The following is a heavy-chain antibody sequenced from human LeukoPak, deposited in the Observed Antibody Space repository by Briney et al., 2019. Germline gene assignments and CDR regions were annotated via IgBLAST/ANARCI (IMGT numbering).Heavy chain of an antibody. CDR3: ARTHYDGGGYYKFDS. CDR1: GFTFSGYG. Sequence: GGSLRLSCAASGFTFSGYGMHWVRQAPGKGLEWVAIIWSGGTNKYYADSVKGRLTISRDNSKNTLYLQMDSLRAEDTALYYCARTHYDGGGYYKFDSWGQGTLVTVSS. CDR2: IWSGGTNK. J-gene: IGHJ4*02. V-gene: IGHV3-33*01. D-gene: IGHD3-22*01.